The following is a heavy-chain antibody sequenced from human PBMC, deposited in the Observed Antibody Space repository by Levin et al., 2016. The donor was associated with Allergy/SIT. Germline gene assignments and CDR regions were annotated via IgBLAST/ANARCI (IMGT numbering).Heavy chain of an antibody. Sequence: SETLSLTCAVSGGSISSSNWWSWVRQPPGKGLEWIGEIYHSGSTNYNPSLKSRVTISVDKSKNQFSLKLSSVTAADTAVYYCARDPTIVVVPADSYYYYGMDVWGQGTTVTVSS. J-gene: IGHJ6*02. CDR3: ARDPTIVVVPADSYYYYGMDV. D-gene: IGHD2-2*01. V-gene: IGHV4-4*02. CDR1: GGSISSSNW. CDR2: IYHSGST.